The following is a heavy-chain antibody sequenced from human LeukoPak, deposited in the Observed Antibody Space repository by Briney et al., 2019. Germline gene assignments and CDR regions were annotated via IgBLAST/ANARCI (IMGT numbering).Heavy chain of an antibody. CDR1: GFTFSSYA. V-gene: IGHV3-21*01. CDR3: ARGSYSSGWLIDY. CDR2: INTISSYI. D-gene: IGHD6-19*01. Sequence: GGSLRLSCAASGFTFSSYAMSWVRQAPGKGLEWVSSINTISSYISYADSVKGRFTISRDNAKNSLYLQMNSLRAEDTAVYYCARGSYSSGWLIDYWGQGTLVTVSS. J-gene: IGHJ4*02.